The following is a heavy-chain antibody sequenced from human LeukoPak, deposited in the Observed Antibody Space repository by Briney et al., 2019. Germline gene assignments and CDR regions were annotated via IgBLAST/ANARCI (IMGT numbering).Heavy chain of an antibody. J-gene: IGHJ6*03. D-gene: IGHD6-19*01. CDR1: GGSFSGYY. CDR3: ARMDSSGWYGRTGYYYMDV. CDR2: INHSGST. V-gene: IGHV4-34*01. Sequence: SETLSLTCAVYGGSFSGYYWSWIRQPPGKGLEWIGEINHSGSTNYNPSLKSRVTISVDTSKNQCSLKLSSVTAADTAVYYCARMDSSGWYGRTGYYYMDVWGKGTTVTVSS.